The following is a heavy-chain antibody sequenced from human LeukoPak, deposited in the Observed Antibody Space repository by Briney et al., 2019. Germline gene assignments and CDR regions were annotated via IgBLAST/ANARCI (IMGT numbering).Heavy chain of an antibody. Sequence: SVKVSCKASGGTFSSYAISWVRQAPGQGLEWMGGIIPIIGIGNHAQKFQGRLTITADKSTSTVYMELSSLRSEDTAVYYCARDIGGYDWDYFDYWGQGTLVTVSS. D-gene: IGHD5-12*01. CDR1: GGTFSSYA. V-gene: IGHV1-69*10. CDR2: IIPIIGIG. J-gene: IGHJ4*02. CDR3: ARDIGGYDWDYFDY.